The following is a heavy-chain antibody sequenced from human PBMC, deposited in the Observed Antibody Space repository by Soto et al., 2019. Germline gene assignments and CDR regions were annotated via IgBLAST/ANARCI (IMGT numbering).Heavy chain of an antibody. CDR1: GFTFSSYA. D-gene: IGHD6-6*01. V-gene: IGHV3-30-3*01. Sequence: GGSLRLSCADSGFTFSSYAMHWVRQAPGKGLEWVAVISYDGSNQYYADSVKGRFTISRDNSKNTLYLHMNSLRAEDTAVYYCERDQNISARPTNYYYFYGMDVWSQGTTVTVSS. CDR3: ERDQNISARPTNYYYFYGMDV. CDR2: ISYDGSNQ. J-gene: IGHJ6*02.